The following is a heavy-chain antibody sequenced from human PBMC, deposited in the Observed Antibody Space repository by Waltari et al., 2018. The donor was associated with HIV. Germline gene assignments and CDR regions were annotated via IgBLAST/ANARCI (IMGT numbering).Heavy chain of an antibody. Sequence: EVQLVESGGGLVQPGGSLRLSCAASGFTFSSYWMSWVRQAPGKGLEWVANIKQEGSEKYYVDSVNGRFTISRDKAENALYLQMNSLRAEDTAVYYCARGGFYGSGSKVNWGQGTLVTVSS. V-gene: IGHV3-7*04. CDR3: ARGGFYGSGSKVN. D-gene: IGHD3-10*01. CDR2: IKQEGSEK. CDR1: GFTFSSYW. J-gene: IGHJ4*02.